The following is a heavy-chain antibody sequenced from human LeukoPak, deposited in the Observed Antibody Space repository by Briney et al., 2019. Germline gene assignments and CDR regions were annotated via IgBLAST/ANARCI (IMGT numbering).Heavy chain of an antibody. V-gene: IGHV1-46*01. Sequence: ASVKVSCKASGYTFTSYYIHWVRQAPGQGLEWMGIINPDGGSTSYAPKFQGRVTMTRDMSTSTVYMELSSLRSEDTAVYYCAAELYSGTYGRCCSFAFWGQGTPVTVSS. CDR1: GYTFTSYY. J-gene: IGHJ4*02. D-gene: IGHD1-26*01. CDR2: INPDGGST. CDR3: AAELYSGTYGRCCSFAF.